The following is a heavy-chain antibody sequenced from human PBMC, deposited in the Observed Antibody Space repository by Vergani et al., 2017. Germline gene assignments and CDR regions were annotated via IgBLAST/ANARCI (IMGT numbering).Heavy chain of an antibody. D-gene: IGHD6-19*01. CDR2: IYYSGST. Sequence: QLQLQESGPGLVKPSETLSLTCTVSGGSISSSSYYWGWIRQPPGKGLEWIGSIYYSGSTYYNPSLKSRVTISVDTSKNQFSLKLSSVTAADTAVYYCARDTGQWNIDYWGQGILVTVSS. V-gene: IGHV4-39*07. CDR1: GGSISSSSYY. J-gene: IGHJ4*02. CDR3: ARDTGQWNIDY.